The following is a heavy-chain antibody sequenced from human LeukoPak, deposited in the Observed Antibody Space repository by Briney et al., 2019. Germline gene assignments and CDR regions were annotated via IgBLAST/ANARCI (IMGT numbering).Heavy chain of an antibody. D-gene: IGHD2-15*01. Sequence: GGSLRLSCAAPGFTVSSNYMSWVRQAPGKGLEWVSVIYSGGSTYYADSVKGRFTISRDNSKNTLYLQMNSLRAEDTAVYYCARDFVVVAATGYYYYGMDVWGQGTTVTVSS. CDR1: GFTVSSNY. CDR3: ARDFVVVAATGYYYYGMDV. CDR2: IYSGGST. V-gene: IGHV3-53*01. J-gene: IGHJ6*02.